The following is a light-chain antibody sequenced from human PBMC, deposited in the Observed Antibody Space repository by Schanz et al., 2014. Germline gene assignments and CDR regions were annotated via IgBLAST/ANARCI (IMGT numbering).Light chain of an antibody. CDR2: GAS. CDR3: QQYFGSPGGT. Sequence: EIVLTQSPATLSLSPGERATLSCRASQSVSSNLGWYLQKPGQAPRLLIYGASTRATGIPARFSGSGSGTEFTLTISSLQAEDVAVYYCQQYFGSPGGTFGQGTKVQIK. V-gene: IGKV3-15*01. J-gene: IGKJ1*01. CDR1: QSVSSN.